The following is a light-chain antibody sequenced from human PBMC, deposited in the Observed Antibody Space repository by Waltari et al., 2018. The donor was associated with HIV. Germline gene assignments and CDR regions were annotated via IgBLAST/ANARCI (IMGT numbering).Light chain of an antibody. V-gene: IGLV1-51*01. J-gene: IGLJ3*02. CDR2: DNN. CDR3: GTWDSSLSAVV. Sequence: QSVLTQPPSVSAAPGQKVTISCSGRNSNIGNNYVSWYPQIPGTAPKLLIYDNNKRPSGSPDRFSGSKSDTSATLGITGLQTGDEADYRCGTWDSSLSAVVFGGGTKLTVL. CDR1: NSNIGNNY.